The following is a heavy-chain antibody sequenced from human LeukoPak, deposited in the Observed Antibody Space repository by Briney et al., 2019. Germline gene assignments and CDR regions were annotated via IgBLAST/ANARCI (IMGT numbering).Heavy chain of an antibody. Sequence: GGSLRLSCAASGFTFSSYWMHWVRQAPGKGLVWVSRINSDGSSTSYADSVKGRFTISRDNAKNTLCLQMNSLRAEDTAVYYCARDGRATAFDYWGQGTLVTVSS. V-gene: IGHV3-74*01. D-gene: IGHD1-26*01. J-gene: IGHJ4*02. CDR1: GFTFSSYW. CDR3: ARDGRATAFDY. CDR2: INSDGSST.